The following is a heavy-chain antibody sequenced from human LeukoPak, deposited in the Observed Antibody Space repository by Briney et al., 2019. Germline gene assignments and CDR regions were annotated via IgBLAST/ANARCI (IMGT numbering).Heavy chain of an antibody. CDR3: ARGGSSSPPGLDA. J-gene: IGHJ6*02. V-gene: IGHV1-18*01. D-gene: IGHD6-13*01. CDR1: GYTFTSYD. CDR2: ISAYNGNT. Sequence: ASVKVSCKASGYTFTSYDINWVRQATGQGLEWMGWISAYNGNTNYAQKFRDRVIMTTDTSTTTVYMELWSLTSDDTAVYYCARGGSSSPPGLDAWGQGTTVTVSS.